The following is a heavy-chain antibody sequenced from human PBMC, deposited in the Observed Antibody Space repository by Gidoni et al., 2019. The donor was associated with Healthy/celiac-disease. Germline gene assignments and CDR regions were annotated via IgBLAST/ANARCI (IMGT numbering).Heavy chain of an antibody. V-gene: IGHV3-21*01. CDR3: ARDLDNSSGWYAGDWFDP. CDR1: GFHFSSYS. CDR2: IRSSSSYI. J-gene: IGHJ5*02. D-gene: IGHD6-19*01. Sequence: EVQLVESGGGLVKPGGSLRLSCAASGFHFSSYSMNWVRQAPGKGLELVASIRSSSSYIYDADSVKGLFHRSRDNAKNALYLQMNSLRAEDTAVYYCARDLDNSSGWYAGDWFDPWGQGTLVTVSS.